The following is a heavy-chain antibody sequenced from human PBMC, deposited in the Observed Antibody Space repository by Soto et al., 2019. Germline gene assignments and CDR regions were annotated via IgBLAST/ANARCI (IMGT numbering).Heavy chain of an antibody. Sequence: EVQLVESGGGLVQPGRSLRLSCAASGFTFDDYAMHWVRQAPGKGLEWVSGISWNSGSIGYADSVKGRFTISRDNDKNSLYLQMNSLRAEDTALYYCAKDSRVRGVKLGLAAFDIWGQGTMVTVSS. CDR2: ISWNSGSI. D-gene: IGHD3-10*01. CDR1: GFTFDDYA. V-gene: IGHV3-9*01. J-gene: IGHJ3*02. CDR3: AKDSRVRGVKLGLAAFDI.